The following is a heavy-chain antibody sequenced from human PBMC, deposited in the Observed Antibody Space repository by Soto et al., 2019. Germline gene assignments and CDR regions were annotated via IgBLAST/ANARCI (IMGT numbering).Heavy chain of an antibody. V-gene: IGHV1-18*01. D-gene: IGHD6-19*01. CDR1: GYTFTSYS. J-gene: IGHJ6*03. CDR3: ARGEVTGGWYRGVGDYYYMDV. CDR2: ISAYNGNT. Sequence: GASVKVSCKASGYTFTSYSISWVRQSPGQGLEWMGWISAYNGNTNYAQKLQGRVTMTTDTSTSTAYMELRSLRSDDTAVYYCARGEVTGGWYRGVGDYYYMDVWGKGTTVTVSS.